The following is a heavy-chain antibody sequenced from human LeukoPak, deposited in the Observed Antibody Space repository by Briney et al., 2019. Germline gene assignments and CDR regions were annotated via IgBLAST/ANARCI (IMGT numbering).Heavy chain of an antibody. CDR2: INHSGST. CDR1: GGSFSGYY. J-gene: IGHJ3*02. Sequence: PSETLSLTCAVYGGSFSGYYWSWIRQPPGKGLEWIGEINHSGSTNYNPSLKSRVTISVDTSKNQFSLKLSSVTAADTAVYYCARDTGRSAAFDIWGQGTMVTVSS. CDR3: ARDTGRSAAFDI. V-gene: IGHV4-34*01. D-gene: IGHD3-10*01.